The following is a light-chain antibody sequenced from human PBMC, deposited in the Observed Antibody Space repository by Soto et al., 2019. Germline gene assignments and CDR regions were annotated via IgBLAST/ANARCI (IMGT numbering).Light chain of an antibody. V-gene: IGLV2-8*01. Sequence: QSVLTQPPSASGSPGQSVTISCTGSSSDVGGYNYVSWYQQHPGKAPKLMIYEVSKRPSGVPDRHSGSKSGNTASLTVSGLQAEDEADYDCSSYGGSNTVVFGGGTKQTVL. CDR3: SSYGGSNTVV. CDR2: EVS. CDR1: SSDVGGYNY. J-gene: IGLJ2*01.